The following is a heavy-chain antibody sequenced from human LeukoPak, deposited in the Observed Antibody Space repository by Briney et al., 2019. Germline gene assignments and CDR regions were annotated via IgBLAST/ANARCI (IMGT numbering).Heavy chain of an antibody. V-gene: IGHV3-74*01. Sequence: GGSLRLSCAASGFTFRSYWMHWVRQTPGKGLVWVSHINNDGSVTSYADSVKGRFTITRDNAKSTLFLQMNSLRAEDTAVYYCARDGILGSHDCWGQGTLVTVSS. J-gene: IGHJ4*02. CDR1: GFTFRSYW. CDR3: ARDGILGSHDC. CDR2: INNDGSVT. D-gene: IGHD3-3*02.